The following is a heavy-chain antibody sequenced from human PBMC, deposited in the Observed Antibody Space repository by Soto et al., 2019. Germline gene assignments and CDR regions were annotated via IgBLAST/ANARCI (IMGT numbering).Heavy chain of an antibody. V-gene: IGHV1-18*01. J-gene: IGHJ4*02. D-gene: IGHD3-10*01. CDR3: AREAHGSGSYYGY. Sequence: ASVKVSCKASGYTFTSYGISWVRQAPGQGLEWMGWISAYNGNTKYSQKFQGRVTITRDTSASTAYMELSSLRSEDTAVYYCAREAHGSGSYYGYWGQGTLVTVSS. CDR1: GYTFTSYG. CDR2: ISAYNGNT.